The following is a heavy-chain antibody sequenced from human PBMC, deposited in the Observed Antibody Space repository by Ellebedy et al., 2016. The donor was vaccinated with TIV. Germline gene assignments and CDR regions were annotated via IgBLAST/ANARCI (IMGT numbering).Heavy chain of an antibody. J-gene: IGHJ3*01. Sequence: GGSLRLSCAASGFSFRTYWMHWVRQAPGKGLVWVPRINSDATSISYADSVKGRFTISRDNAKNTLYLQMNSLRAEDTAVYYCAGGVDVWGQGTMVTVSS. D-gene: IGHD3-16*01. V-gene: IGHV3-74*01. CDR3: AGGVDV. CDR2: INSDATSI. CDR1: GFSFRTYW.